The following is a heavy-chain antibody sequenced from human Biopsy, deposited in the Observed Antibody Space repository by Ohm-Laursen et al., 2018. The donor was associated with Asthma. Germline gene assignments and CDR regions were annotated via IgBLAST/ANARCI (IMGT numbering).Heavy chain of an antibody. V-gene: IGHV1-2*06. CDR1: GYTFIGCH. J-gene: IGHJ5*02. Sequence: SVKVSCKASGYTFIGCHIHWMRQAPGQGLEWMGRINPNSGGTNYAQKFQGRVTMTRDTSISTAYMEVSRLRSDDTAVYYCARGQKSAGDRWFDPWGQGILVTVSS. CDR3: ARGQKSAGDRWFDP. CDR2: INPNSGGT. D-gene: IGHD6-13*01.